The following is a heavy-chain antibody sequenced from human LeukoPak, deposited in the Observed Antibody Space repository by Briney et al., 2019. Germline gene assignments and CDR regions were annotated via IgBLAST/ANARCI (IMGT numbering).Heavy chain of an antibody. Sequence: SVKVSCKASGGTFSSYAISWVRQAPGQGLEWMGGIIPIFGTANYAQKFQGRVTITTDESTSTAYMELSSLRSEDTAVYYCARVGHSSSGPFDYWGRGTLVTVSS. V-gene: IGHV1-69*05. J-gene: IGHJ4*02. CDR2: IIPIFGTA. D-gene: IGHD6-13*01. CDR1: GGTFSSYA. CDR3: ARVGHSSSGPFDY.